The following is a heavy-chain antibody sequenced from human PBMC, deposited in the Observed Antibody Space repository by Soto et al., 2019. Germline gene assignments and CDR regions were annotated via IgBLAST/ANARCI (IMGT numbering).Heavy chain of an antibody. J-gene: IGHJ4*02. D-gene: IGHD3-3*01. Sequence: GGSLRLSCAASGFTFSSYAMHWVRQAPGKGLEWVAVISYDGSEKYYVDSVKGRFTISRDNAKNSLYLQMNSLRAEDTAVYYCARVHAGVNYDFWSGYPYYFDYWGQGTLVTVSS. V-gene: IGHV3-30*04. CDR3: ARVHAGVNYDFWSGYPYYFDY. CDR2: ISYDGSEK. CDR1: GFTFSSYA.